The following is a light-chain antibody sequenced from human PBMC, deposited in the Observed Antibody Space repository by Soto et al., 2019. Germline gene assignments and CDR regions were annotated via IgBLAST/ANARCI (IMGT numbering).Light chain of an antibody. J-gene: IGLJ1*01. V-gene: IGLV1-40*01. CDR2: NND. Sequence: QAVVTQPPSVSGAPGQRVTISCTGSSSNIGAGYDVHWYQQLPGTAPKLLIYNNDHRPSGVPARFSGSKSGTSASLAISGLRSEDEADYYCAAWDDRLSGYVFGTGTKLTVL. CDR3: AAWDDRLSGYV. CDR1: SSNIGAGYD.